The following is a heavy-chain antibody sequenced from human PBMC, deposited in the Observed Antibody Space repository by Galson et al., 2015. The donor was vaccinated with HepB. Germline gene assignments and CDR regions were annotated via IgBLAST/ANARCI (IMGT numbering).Heavy chain of an antibody. J-gene: IGHJ6*02. CDR3: ARDAHRSWEWLSPPRGMDV. CDR1: GFTFSSYG. V-gene: IGHV3-33*01. Sequence: SLRLSCAASGFTFSSYGMHWVRQAPGKGLEWVAVIWYDGSNKYYADSVKGRFTISRDNSKNTLYLQMNSLRAEDTAVYYCARDAHRSWEWLSPPRGMDVWGQGTTVTVSS. CDR2: IWYDGSNK. D-gene: IGHD5-24*01.